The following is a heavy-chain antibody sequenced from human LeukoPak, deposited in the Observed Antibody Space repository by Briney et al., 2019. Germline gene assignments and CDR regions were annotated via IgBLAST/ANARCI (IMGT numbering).Heavy chain of an antibody. D-gene: IGHD2-15*01. V-gene: IGHV4-39*02. CDR3: ARRLRIGAAEWLDP. CDR1: SGSVRSNYYS. J-gene: IGHJ5*02. Sequence: PSETLSLTCSVSSGSVRSNYYSWAWIRQAPGKGLEWVGGLNDSGNTYYNPSLKSRLTMSVDTSKNHFSLNLKSAAAADTSVYYCARRLRIGAAEWLDPWGQGIMVTVSS. CDR2: LNDSGNT.